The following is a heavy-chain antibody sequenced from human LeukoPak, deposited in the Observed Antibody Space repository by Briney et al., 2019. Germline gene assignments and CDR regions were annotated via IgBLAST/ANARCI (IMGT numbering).Heavy chain of an antibody. CDR2: ITGSGGDT. Sequence: GSLRLSCVPSGFTVSSNYMTWARQAPGRGLEWVSTITGSGGDTYYADSVKGRFTISRDNSKNTLYLQMNSLRAEDTAIYYCAKDPYVGGGYHFDSWGQGSLVTVSS. CDR3: AKDPYVGGGYHFDS. J-gene: IGHJ4*02. V-gene: IGHV3-23*01. D-gene: IGHD3-22*01. CDR1: GFTVSSNY.